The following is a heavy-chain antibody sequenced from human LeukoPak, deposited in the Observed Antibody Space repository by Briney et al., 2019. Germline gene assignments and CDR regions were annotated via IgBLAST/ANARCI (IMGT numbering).Heavy chain of an antibody. CDR3: ARGSQPLLSYYYYYMDV. CDR2: ISGDGSST. CDR1: GFTFSTYW. J-gene: IGHJ6*03. V-gene: IGHV3-74*01. D-gene: IGHD2-21*02. Sequence: PGGSLRLSCAASGFTFSTYWMHWVRQAPGKGLAWVSRISGDGSSTTYADSVKGRFTISRDNAKNTLYLQMNSLRAEDTAVYYCARGSQPLLSYYYYYMDVWGRGTPVTVSS.